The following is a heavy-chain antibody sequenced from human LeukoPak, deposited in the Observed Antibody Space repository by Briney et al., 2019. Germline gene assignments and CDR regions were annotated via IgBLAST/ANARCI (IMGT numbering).Heavy chain of an antibody. Sequence: SEKLSRNASGGTFSSYAISWVRHAPRQGLEWMGRIIPILGIANYAQKFQGRLTITADKSTSTAYMELSSLRSEDTAVYYCAKGYDSSGYPTYWGQGTLVTVSS. CDR1: GGTFSSYA. V-gene: IGHV1-69*04. CDR2: IIPILGIA. CDR3: AKGYDSSGYPTY. J-gene: IGHJ4*02. D-gene: IGHD3-22*01.